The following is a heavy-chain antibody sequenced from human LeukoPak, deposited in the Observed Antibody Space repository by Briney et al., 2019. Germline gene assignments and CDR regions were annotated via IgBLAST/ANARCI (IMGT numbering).Heavy chain of an antibody. CDR2: INPNSGGT. CDR3: ARGRDYYGSGSPNWFDP. D-gene: IGHD3-10*01. J-gene: IGHJ5*02. Sequence: ASVKVSCKASGYTFTGYYMHWVRQAPGQGLEWMGWINPNSGGTNYAQKFQGRVTMTRDTSISTAYMELSRLRPDDTAVYYCARGRDYYGSGSPNWFDPWGQGTLVTVSS. CDR1: GYTFTGYY. V-gene: IGHV1-2*02.